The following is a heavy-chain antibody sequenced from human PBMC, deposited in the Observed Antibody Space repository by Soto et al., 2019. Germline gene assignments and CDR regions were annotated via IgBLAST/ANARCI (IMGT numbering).Heavy chain of an antibody. Sequence: PSETLSLTCIVSGGSVSSGSYYWGWIRQPPGKGLEWIGFIYYSGSTKYNPSLKSRVTISVDTSQNQLSLKLNSVTAADTAVYYCARTPTYSSGWYGELYYFDYWGQGTLVTVSS. CDR2: IYYSGST. CDR1: GGSVSSGSYY. V-gene: IGHV4-61*01. J-gene: IGHJ4*02. D-gene: IGHD6-19*01. CDR3: ARTPTYSSGWYGELYYFDY.